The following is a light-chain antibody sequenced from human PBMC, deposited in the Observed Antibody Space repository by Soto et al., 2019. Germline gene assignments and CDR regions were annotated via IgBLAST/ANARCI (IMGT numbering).Light chain of an antibody. CDR1: QSISTF. Sequence: DIQMTQSPSTLSAPVGDRVTITCRASQSISTFLAWYQQKPGKVPKLLIYSASYLQSGVPSNFSGSGSGTDFTLSIVTLQPEDFGTYYCQQSYRLPLTFGGGTKVDIK. V-gene: IGKV1-39*01. CDR3: QQSYRLPLT. CDR2: SAS. J-gene: IGKJ4*01.